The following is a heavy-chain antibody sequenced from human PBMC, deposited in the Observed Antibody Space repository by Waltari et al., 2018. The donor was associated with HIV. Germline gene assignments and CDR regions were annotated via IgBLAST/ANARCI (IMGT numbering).Heavy chain of an antibody. V-gene: IGHV3-7*01. Sequence: EVQVVESGGGLVQPGGSLRLSCAASGFTFSRSWMHWVRQASGKGLEWVANIKQDGSEDYYVDSVKGRFTISRDNAKNSLYLQMNSLRAEDTAMYYCARYEHQGFDFRGQGALVTVSS. CDR1: GFTFSRSW. CDR2: IKQDGSED. CDR3: ARYEHQGFDF. D-gene: IGHD3-3*01. J-gene: IGHJ4*02.